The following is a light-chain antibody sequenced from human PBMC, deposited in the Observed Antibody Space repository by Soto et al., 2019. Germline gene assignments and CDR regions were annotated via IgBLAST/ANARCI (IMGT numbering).Light chain of an antibody. V-gene: IGLV1-40*01. CDR3: QSYDSSLSGSYV. J-gene: IGLJ1*01. CDR2: GNS. Sequence: QSALTQPPSVSGSPGQRVTISCTGSSTNIGAGYDVHWYQQLPGTAPKLIIYGNSNRPSGVPDRFSGSKSGTSASLAITGLQAEDEADYYCQSYDSSLSGSYVFGTGTKLTVL. CDR1: STNIGAGYD.